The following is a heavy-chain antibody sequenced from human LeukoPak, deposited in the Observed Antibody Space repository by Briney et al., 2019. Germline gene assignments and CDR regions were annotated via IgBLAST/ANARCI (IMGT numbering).Heavy chain of an antibody. CDR1: GDSITNYF. D-gene: IGHD2-15*01. V-gene: IGHV4-59*01. CDR2: IYYTGNT. CDR3: ARGRVAYSAYYFDY. Sequence: PSETLSLTXTVSGDSITNYFWSWIRQSPGKGLEWIGYIYYTGNTNYKPSLKSRVTMSVDTSTNQFSLRLRSVTAADTAVYYCARGRVAYSAYYFDYWGRGTLVTVSS. J-gene: IGHJ4*02.